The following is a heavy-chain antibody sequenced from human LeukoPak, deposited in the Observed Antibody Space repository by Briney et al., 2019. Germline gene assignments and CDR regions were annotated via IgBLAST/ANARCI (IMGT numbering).Heavy chain of an antibody. J-gene: IGHJ3*02. CDR2: IYYSGST. D-gene: IGHD4-11*01. CDR3: AGFDSPYSTPHAFDI. CDR1: GGSISSYY. Sequence: SETLSLTCTVSGGSISSYYWSWIRQPPGKGLEWIGYIYYSGSTNYNPSLKSRVTISVDTSKNQFSLKLSSVTAADTAVYYCAGFDSPYSTPHAFDIWGQGTMVTVSS. V-gene: IGHV4-59*01.